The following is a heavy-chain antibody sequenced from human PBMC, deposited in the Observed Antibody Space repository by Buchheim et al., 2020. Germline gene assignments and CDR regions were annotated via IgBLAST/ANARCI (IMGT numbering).Heavy chain of an antibody. CDR2: IYYSGST. V-gene: IGHV4-31*03. D-gene: IGHD6-19*01. CDR1: GGSISSGGYY. Sequence: QVQLQESGPGLVKPSQTLSLTCTVSGGSISSGGYYWSWIRQHPGKGLEWIGYIYYSGSTYYNPSLKSRVTISVDTSKNQFSLKLSSLTAADTAVYYCARELNSSGCYFNSYYYYGMDVWGQGTT. J-gene: IGHJ6*02. CDR3: ARELNSSGCYFNSYYYYGMDV.